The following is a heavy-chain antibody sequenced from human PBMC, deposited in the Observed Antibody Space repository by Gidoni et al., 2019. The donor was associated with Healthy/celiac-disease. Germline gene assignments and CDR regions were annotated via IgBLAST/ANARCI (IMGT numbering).Heavy chain of an antibody. CDR3: ARRQYDSSGYYYLGAFDI. Sequence: QLQLQESGPGLVKPSETLSLTCTVSGGSISSSSYYWGWIRQPPGKGLEWIGSIYYSGSTYYNPSLKSRVTISVDTSKNQFSLKLSSVTAADTAVYYCARRQYDSSGYYYLGAFDIWGQGTMVTVSS. D-gene: IGHD3-22*01. J-gene: IGHJ3*02. CDR2: IYYSGST. CDR1: GGSISSSSYY. V-gene: IGHV4-39*01.